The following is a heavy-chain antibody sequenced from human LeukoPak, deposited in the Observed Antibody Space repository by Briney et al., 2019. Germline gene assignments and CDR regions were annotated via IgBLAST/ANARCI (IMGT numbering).Heavy chain of an antibody. J-gene: IGHJ4*02. D-gene: IGHD6-19*01. CDR1: GFTFSTYS. Sequence: TGGSLRLSCAASGFTFSTYSMTWDRQAPGKGLEWVSGIFNSGDKTFYADSVKGRFTTSRDNSKNTLYLQMDSLRAEDTAVYYCAKDVVPDSGWDLDYWGQGTLVTVSS. CDR3: AKDVVPDSGWDLDY. CDR2: IFNSGDKT. V-gene: IGHV3-23*01.